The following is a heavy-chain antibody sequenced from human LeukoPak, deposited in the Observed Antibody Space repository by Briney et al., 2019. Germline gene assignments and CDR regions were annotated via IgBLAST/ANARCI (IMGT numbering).Heavy chain of an antibody. J-gene: IGHJ4*02. CDR3: AKDRSFSSSSGTFDY. V-gene: IGHV3-23*01. CDR2: IGDSGGGT. Sequence: GGSLRLSCAASGFTVSSNYMSWVRQAPGKGLEWVSAIGDSGGGTYYADSVKGRFTISRDNSQNTLYLQMSSLRAEDTAVYYCAKDRSFSSSSGTFDYWGQGTLVTVSS. CDR1: GFTVSSNY. D-gene: IGHD6-6*01.